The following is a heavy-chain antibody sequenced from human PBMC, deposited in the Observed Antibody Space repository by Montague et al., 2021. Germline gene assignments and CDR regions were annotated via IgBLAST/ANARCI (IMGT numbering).Heavy chain of an antibody. CDR3: AREGVGDLLFSFDS. CDR2: TYYRSTWYT. Sequence: CAISGDSVSNNHAAWNWIRESPSRGLEWLGRTYYRSTWYTDYAVSAKGRIAINPDTSKNQFSLQLNSVTPEDTAVYYCAREGVGDLLFSFDSWGQGTLVTVSS. V-gene: IGHV6-1*01. D-gene: IGHD3-10*01. CDR1: GDSVSNNHAA. J-gene: IGHJ4*02.